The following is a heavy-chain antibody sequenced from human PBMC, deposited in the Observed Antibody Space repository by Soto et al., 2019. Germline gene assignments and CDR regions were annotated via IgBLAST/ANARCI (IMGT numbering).Heavy chain of an antibody. CDR2: ITTSSSRI. CDR3: ARGEVFANHNYYYYYMDV. V-gene: IGHV3-48*01. D-gene: IGHD2-21*01. CDR1: GFTFSSYS. J-gene: IGHJ6*03. Sequence: GGSLRLSCAASGFTFSSYSMNWVRQAPGKGLEWVSSITTSSSRIYYADSVKGRFTISRDNAKNSLYLQMNSLRAEDTAVYYCARGEVFANHNYYYYYMDVWGKGTTVTVSS.